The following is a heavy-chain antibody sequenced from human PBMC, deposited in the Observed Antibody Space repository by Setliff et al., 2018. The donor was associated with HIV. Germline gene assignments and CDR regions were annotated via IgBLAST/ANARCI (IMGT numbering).Heavy chain of an antibody. CDR3: ARCAPGPYGESVHYYYNMDV. CDR2: ISAYNGNT. V-gene: IGHV1-18*01. J-gene: IGHJ6*03. Sequence: ASVKVSCKASGYTFTSYGISWVRQAPGQGLEWMGWISAYNGNTNYAQKLQGRVTMTTDTSTSTVNMELSSLRSEDTAVYYCARCAPGPYGESVHYYYNMDVWGKGTTVTVSS. CDR1: GYTFTSYG. D-gene: IGHD2-21*01.